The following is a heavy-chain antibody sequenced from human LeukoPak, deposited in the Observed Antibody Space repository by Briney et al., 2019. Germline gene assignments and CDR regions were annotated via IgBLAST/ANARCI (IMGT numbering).Heavy chain of an antibody. CDR3: ARPYDTRGYFPDY. CDR2: ISRGSDHI. CDR1: GFTFTSAW. D-gene: IGHD3-22*01. J-gene: IGHJ4*02. V-gene: IGHV3-21*01. Sequence: KTGGSLRLSCGASGFTFTSAWMNWVRQAPGKGLEWVSSISRGSDHIFYADSMKGRFTISRDNAKNSLYLQMNSLGAEDTAVYYCARPYDTRGYFPDYWGQGTLVTVSS.